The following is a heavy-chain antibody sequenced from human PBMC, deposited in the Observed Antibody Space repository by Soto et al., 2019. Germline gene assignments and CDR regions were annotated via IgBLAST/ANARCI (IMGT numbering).Heavy chain of an antibody. CDR3: AEIGGRYYYYCMDF. Sequence: EVQLLESGGDLIQPGGSLRLSCAASGFTFSSYAMSWVRQAPGKGLEWVSAISASGGSTYYADSVKGRFTISRDNSKNTLDRQMNTLSVGDRAVYYFAEIGGRYYYYCMDFWFHETTVTVSS. J-gene: IGHJ6*02. CDR1: GFTFSSYA. CDR2: ISASGGST. D-gene: IGHD2-15*01. V-gene: IGHV3-23*01.